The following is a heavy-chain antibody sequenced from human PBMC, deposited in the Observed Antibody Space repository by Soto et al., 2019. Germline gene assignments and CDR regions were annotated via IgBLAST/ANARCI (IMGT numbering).Heavy chain of an antibody. J-gene: IGHJ3*02. CDR2: ISSSGSTI. Sequence: GGSLRLSCAASGFTFSDYYMSWIRQAPGKGLEWVSYISSSGSTIYYADSVKGRFTISRDNAKNSLYLQMNSLRAEDTAVYYCARAIVVVTAVNDAFDIWGQGTMVTVSS. D-gene: IGHD2-21*02. CDR3: ARAIVVVTAVNDAFDI. CDR1: GFTFSDYY. V-gene: IGHV3-11*01.